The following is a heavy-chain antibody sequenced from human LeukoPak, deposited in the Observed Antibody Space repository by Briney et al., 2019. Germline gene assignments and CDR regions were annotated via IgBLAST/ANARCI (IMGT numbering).Heavy chain of an antibody. Sequence: PGGSLRLSCAASGFTFTNYWMSWVRQAPGKGLEWVANIKQDGSEKLYVDSVKGRFTVSRDNAKNSLYLQMNSLRAEDTATYYCARDIRNYYDSGAYGWFDPWGQGTLVTVSS. D-gene: IGHD3-10*01. CDR1: GFTFTNYW. J-gene: IGHJ5*02. V-gene: IGHV3-7*03. CDR2: IKQDGSEK. CDR3: ARDIRNYYDSGAYGWFDP.